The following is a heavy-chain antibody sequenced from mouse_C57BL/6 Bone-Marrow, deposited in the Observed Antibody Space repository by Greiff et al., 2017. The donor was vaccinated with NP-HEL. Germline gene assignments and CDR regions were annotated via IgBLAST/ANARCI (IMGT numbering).Heavy chain of an antibody. J-gene: IGHJ3*01. CDR2: IRNKANGYTT. V-gene: IGHV7-3*01. CDR3: ARYLGPAWFAY. Sequence: EVQLQESGGGLVQPGGSLSLSCAASGFTFTDYYMSWVRQPPGKALEWLGFIRNKANGYTTEYSASVKGRFTISRDNSQSILYLQMNALRAEDSATYYCARYLGPAWFAYWGQGTLVTVSA. D-gene: IGHD4-1*01. CDR1: GFTFTDYY.